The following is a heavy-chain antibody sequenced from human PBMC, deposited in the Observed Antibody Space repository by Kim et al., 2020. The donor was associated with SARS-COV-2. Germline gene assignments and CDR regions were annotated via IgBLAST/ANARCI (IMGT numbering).Heavy chain of an antibody. Sequence: SETLSLTCTVSGGSISSSSYYWGWIRQPPGKGLEWIGSIHYSGSTYYNPYLKSRVTISVDTSKNQFSLKLSSVTAADTAVYYCARGSITMVRGVLDYWGQGTLVTVSS. CDR3: ARGSITMVRGVLDY. V-gene: IGHV4-39*01. CDR1: GGSISSSSYY. CDR2: IHYSGST. D-gene: IGHD3-10*01. J-gene: IGHJ4*02.